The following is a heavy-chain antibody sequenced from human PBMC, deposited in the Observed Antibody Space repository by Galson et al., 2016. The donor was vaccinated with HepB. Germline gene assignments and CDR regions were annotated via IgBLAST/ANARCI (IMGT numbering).Heavy chain of an antibody. Sequence: SLRLSCAASGFTLSSYGMHWVRQGPGKGLEWVAVTSYDGSNQFYADSVKGRFSISRDNSKNTLHLQMNSLRAEDTALYYCAKDTNPFSIVGAGHDSWGQGTLVTVSS. CDR2: TSYDGSNQ. J-gene: IGHJ4*02. CDR3: AKDTNPFSIVGAGHDS. CDR1: GFTLSSYG. D-gene: IGHD1-26*01. V-gene: IGHV3-30*18.